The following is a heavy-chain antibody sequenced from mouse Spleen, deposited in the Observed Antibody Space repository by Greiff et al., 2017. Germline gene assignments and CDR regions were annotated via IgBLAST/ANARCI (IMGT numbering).Heavy chain of an antibody. CDR2: ISCYNGAT. CDR3: ARGDYRYYWYFDV. Sequence: LVKTGASVKISCKASGYSFTGYYMHWVKQSHGKSLEWIGYISCYNGATSYNQKFKGKATFTVDTSSSTSYMQFNSLTSEDSAVYYCARGDYRYYWYFDVWGAGTTVTVSS. J-gene: IGHJ1*01. V-gene: IGHV1S34*01. D-gene: IGHD2-14*01. CDR1: GYSFTGYY.